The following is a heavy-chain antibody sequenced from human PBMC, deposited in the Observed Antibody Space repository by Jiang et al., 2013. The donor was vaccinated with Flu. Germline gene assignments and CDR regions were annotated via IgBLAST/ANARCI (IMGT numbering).Heavy chain of an antibody. V-gene: IGHV3-15*01. D-gene: IGHD1-7*01. J-gene: IGHJ4*02. CDR3: TTVSLHPYNWNYVKAQVFDY. Sequence: VKGRFTISRDDSKNTLYLQMNSLKTEDTAVYYCTTVSLHPYNWNYVKAQVFDYWGQGTLVTVSS.